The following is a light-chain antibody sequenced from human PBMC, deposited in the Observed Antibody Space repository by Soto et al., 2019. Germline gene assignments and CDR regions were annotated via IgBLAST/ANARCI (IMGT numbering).Light chain of an antibody. CDR1: TSDVGNYNL. CDR3: CSYAGSRTHVL. V-gene: IGLV2-23*01. Sequence: QSVLTQPASVSGSPGQSITISCTGTTSDVGNYNLVSWYQQNPGKAPKVMIYEGSKRPSGVSNRFSGSKSGNTASLTISGLQAEDEAEYYCCSYAGSRTHVLFGGGTKLTVL. J-gene: IGLJ2*01. CDR2: EGS.